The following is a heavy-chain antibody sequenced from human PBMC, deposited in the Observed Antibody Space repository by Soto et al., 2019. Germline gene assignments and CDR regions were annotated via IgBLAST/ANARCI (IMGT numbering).Heavy chain of an antibody. V-gene: IGHV4-31*03. CDR3: ARGSRYYDSSGYSGYFQH. D-gene: IGHD3-22*01. Sequence: PSETLSLTCTVSGGSISSGVYYWSWIRHHPGKGLEWIGYIYYSGSTYYNPSLKSRVTISVDTSKNQFSLKLSSVTAADTAVYYCARGSRYYDSSGYSGYFQHWGQGTLVTVSS. J-gene: IGHJ1*01. CDR2: IYYSGST. CDR1: GGSISSGVYY.